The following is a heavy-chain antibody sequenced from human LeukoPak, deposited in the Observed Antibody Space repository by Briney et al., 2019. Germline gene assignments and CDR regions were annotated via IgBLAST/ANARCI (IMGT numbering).Heavy chain of an antibody. D-gene: IGHD6-13*01. CDR1: GGTFSSYA. Sequence: GASVKVSCKASGGTFSSYAISWVRQAPGQGLEWMGRIIPILGIANYAQKFQGRVTITADKSTSTAYMELSSLRSEDTAVYYCAVVIAAAAPFDYWGQGTLVTASS. V-gene: IGHV1-69*04. CDR3: AVVIAAAAPFDY. J-gene: IGHJ4*02. CDR2: IIPILGIA.